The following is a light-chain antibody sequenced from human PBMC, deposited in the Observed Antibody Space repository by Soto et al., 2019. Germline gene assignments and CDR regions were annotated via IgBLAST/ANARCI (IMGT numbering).Light chain of an antibody. Sequence: DLVIPQSSYSLPVSPGARATINYKSSQNILYSPDSENCLAGYQQKARRPPRLLIFWSSTREAGVPDRFSGSGSGTDFTLTISSLQAEDVAVDYCQQYYSTPWTFGQGTKVDIK. V-gene: IGKV4-1*01. CDR2: WSS. CDR3: QQYYSTPWT. J-gene: IGKJ1*01. CDR1: QNILYSPDSENC.